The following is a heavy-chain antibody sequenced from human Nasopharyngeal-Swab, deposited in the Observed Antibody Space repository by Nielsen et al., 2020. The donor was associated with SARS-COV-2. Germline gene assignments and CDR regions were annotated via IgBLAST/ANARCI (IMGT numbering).Heavy chain of an antibody. V-gene: IGHV4-4*02. CDR2: IYHSGST. D-gene: IGHD3-9*01. CDR3: ARGRHDILTGWWSYGFDI. J-gene: IGHJ3*02. Sequence: VRQAPGKGLEWIGEIYHSGSTNYNPSLKSRVIISVDKSKKQFSLKLSSVSAADTAVYYCARGRHDILTGWWSYGFDIWGQGTMVTVSS.